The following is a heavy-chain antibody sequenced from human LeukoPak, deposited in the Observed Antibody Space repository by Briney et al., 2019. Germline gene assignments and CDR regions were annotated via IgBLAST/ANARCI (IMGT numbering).Heavy chain of an antibody. CDR1: GGSISSYY. CDR2: IYYSGST. D-gene: IGHD5-24*01. V-gene: IGHV4-59*01. J-gene: IGHJ6*02. Sequence: SETLSLTCTVSGGSISSYYWSWIRQPPGKGLEWLGYIYYSGSTNYNPSLKSRVTISVDTSKNQFSLKLSSVTAADTAVYYCARVPAVATIPYGMDVWGQGTTVTVSS. CDR3: ARVPAVATIPYGMDV.